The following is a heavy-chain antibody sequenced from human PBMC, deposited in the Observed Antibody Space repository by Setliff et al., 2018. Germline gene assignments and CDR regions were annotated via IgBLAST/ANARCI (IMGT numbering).Heavy chain of an antibody. CDR2: IYYSGTT. J-gene: IGHJ2*01. CDR3: ARTSTGRYFDL. Sequence: PSETLSLTCAVSDFSVGSVYYWGWIRQPPGRGLEWIANIYYSGTTHYSPSFESRVTMSVDTSKNQSSLNLSSVTAADTALYYCARTSTGRYFDLWGRGTLVTVS. CDR1: DFSVGSVYY. V-gene: IGHV4-38-2*01. D-gene: IGHD2-2*01.